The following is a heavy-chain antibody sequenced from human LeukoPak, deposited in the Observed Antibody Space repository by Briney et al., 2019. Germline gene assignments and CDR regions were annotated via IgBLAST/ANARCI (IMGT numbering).Heavy chain of an antibody. CDR1: GGSISRSDW. CDR3: AKAHSGSFYSGIH. V-gene: IGHV4-4*02. CDR2: IFHSGST. J-gene: IGHJ4*02. Sequence: SETLSLTCAVSGGSISRSDWWSWVRQSPGKGLEWIGEIFHSGSTKYNPSLKSRVTISVDKSKNQFSLNLTSVTAADTAVYYCAKAHSGSFYSGIHWGQGTLVTVSS. D-gene: IGHD1-26*01.